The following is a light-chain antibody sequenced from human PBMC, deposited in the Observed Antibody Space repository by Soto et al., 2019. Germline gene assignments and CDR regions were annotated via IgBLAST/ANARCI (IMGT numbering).Light chain of an antibody. V-gene: IGLV1-51*01. J-gene: IGLJ3*02. CDR2: DNN. Sequence: QSVLPHPPSVSAARGQKVTISCSGSSSNIGNEYVSWYQHLPGTAPKVLIYDNNKRPSGIPDRFSGSKSGTSATLGITGLQTGDEADYYCGTWDTSLSALVFGGGTKLTVL. CDR3: GTWDTSLSALV. CDR1: SSNIGNEY.